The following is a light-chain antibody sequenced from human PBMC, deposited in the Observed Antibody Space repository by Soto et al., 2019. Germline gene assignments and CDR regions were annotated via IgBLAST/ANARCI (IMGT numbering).Light chain of an antibody. CDR2: SNN. V-gene: IGLV1-44*01. J-gene: IGLJ1*01. Sequence: QSALTQPASVSGSPGQSITISCTGTSTDVGGYKYVSWYQQHPGTAPKLLIYSNNQRPSGVPDRFSGSKSGTSASLAVSGLQSEDEADYYCAAWDDSLNGYVFGTGTKVTVL. CDR1: STDVGGYKY. CDR3: AAWDDSLNGYV.